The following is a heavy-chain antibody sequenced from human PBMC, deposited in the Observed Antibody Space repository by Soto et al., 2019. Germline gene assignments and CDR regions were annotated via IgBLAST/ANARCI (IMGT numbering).Heavy chain of an antibody. CDR3: ASRYCPSSSCNWIGNY. CDR2: IYNNGNS. J-gene: IGHJ4*02. D-gene: IGHD2-2*01. V-gene: IGHV4-39*02. Sequence: QLQLQESGPGLVKPSETLSLTCTVSGGAISSSGYYWGWIRQPPGKGLEWIGSIYNNGNSYHSPSLNGRVTIAVDTSNNHFSLKGSSVTAADTAIYYCASRYCPSSSCNWIGNYWGQGTLVTVSS. CDR1: GGAISSSGYY.